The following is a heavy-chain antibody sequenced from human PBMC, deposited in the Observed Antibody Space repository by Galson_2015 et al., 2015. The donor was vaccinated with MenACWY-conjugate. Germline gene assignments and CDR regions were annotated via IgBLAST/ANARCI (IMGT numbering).Heavy chain of an antibody. CDR2: ISGSGGST. D-gene: IGHD2-15*01. CDR3: AKDLRTIFQLVFDV. V-gene: IGHV3-23*01. CDR1: GFRFGDYA. Sequence: SLRLSCAGSGFRFGDYAMTWVRQAPGKGLEWISTISGSGGSTYYADSVKGRFTISRDNSKNTLFLQMTSLRADDTAIYYCAKDLRTIFQLVFDVRGQGTLVTVSS. J-gene: IGHJ4*02.